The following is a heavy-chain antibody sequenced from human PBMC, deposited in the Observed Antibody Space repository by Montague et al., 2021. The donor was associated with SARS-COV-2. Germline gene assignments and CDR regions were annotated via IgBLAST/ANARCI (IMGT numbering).Heavy chain of an antibody. V-gene: IGHV5-51*03. J-gene: IGHJ5*02. CDR3: ARDLIYGSGSYNYFDP. Sequence: QSGAEVKKPGEFLKISCKASGYSFPTYWIGWVRQMPGKGLEWMGAIYPRDSDTRYSPSFQGPVTISVDKSISTAYLQWSSLKASDTAMYYCARDLIYGSGSYNYFDPWGQGTLVTVSS. CDR2: IYPRDSDT. CDR1: GYSFPTYW. D-gene: IGHD3-10*01.